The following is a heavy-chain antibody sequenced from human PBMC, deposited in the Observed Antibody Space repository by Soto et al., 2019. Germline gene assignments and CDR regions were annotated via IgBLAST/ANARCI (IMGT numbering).Heavy chain of an antibody. CDR2: IADEGSNK. V-gene: IGHV3-30-3*01. J-gene: IGHJ4*02. Sequence: GGSLRLSLAPSGFTLGSLARHWVRQAPGKGRGGVAVIADEGSNKSYADSLKGRFTISRENSKNTLYLQMNSLTAEDTAVYYCAREGLITISRFDYWGQGTLVPVSS. CDR3: AREGLITISRFDY. D-gene: IGHD3-9*01. CDR1: GFTLGSLA.